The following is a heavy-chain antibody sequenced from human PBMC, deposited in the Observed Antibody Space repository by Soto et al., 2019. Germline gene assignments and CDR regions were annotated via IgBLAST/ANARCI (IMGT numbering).Heavy chain of an antibody. CDR3: ASSPLLTGDGGNFDY. CDR1: GFTFSSYA. D-gene: IGHD7-27*01. CDR2: ISGSGGST. V-gene: IGHV3-23*01. J-gene: IGHJ4*02. Sequence: GGSLRLSCVASGFTFSSYAMSWVRQAPGKGLEWVSAISGSGGSTYYADSVKGRFTISRDNSKNTLYLQMNSLRAEDTAVYYCASSPLLTGDGGNFDYWGQGTMVTVSS.